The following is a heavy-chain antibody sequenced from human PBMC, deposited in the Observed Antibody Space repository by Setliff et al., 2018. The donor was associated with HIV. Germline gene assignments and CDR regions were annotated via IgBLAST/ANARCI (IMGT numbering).Heavy chain of an antibody. CDR1: GGSFSGYY. CDR2: INHSGST. Sequence: SETLSLTCAVYGGSFSGYYWSWIRQPPGKGQEWIGEINHSGSTNYNPSLKSRVTISVDTSKNQFSLKLSSVTAADTAVYYCASGITGTTGDYWGQGTLVTVSS. J-gene: IGHJ4*02. V-gene: IGHV4-34*01. CDR3: ASGITGTTGDY. D-gene: IGHD1-7*01.